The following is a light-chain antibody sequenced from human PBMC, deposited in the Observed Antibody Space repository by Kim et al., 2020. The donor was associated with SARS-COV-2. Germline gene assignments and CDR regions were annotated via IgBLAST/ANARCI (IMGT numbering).Light chain of an antibody. V-gene: IGLV3-1*01. Sequence: SYELTQPPSVSVSPGQTASITCSGDKLGDKYACWYQQRPGQSPVLVFYQDSKRPSGIPERFSGSNSGNTATLTISGTQAMDEADYYCQAWDSSTPVVFGGGTQLTVL. CDR1: KLGDKY. CDR3: QAWDSSTPVV. CDR2: QDS. J-gene: IGLJ2*01.